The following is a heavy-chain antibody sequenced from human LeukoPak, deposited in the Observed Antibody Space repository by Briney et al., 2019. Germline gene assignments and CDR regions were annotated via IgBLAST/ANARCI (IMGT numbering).Heavy chain of an antibody. J-gene: IGHJ4*02. D-gene: IGHD3-22*01. CDR1: GYTFTGYC. CDR2: INPNSGGT. CDR3: ARDFEDYYDSSGHFDY. V-gene: IGHV1-2*02. Sequence: GASVKVSCKASGYTFTGYCMHWVRQAPGQGLEWMGWINPNSGGTNYAQKFQGRVTMTRDTSISTAYMELSRLRSDDTAVYYCARDFEDYYDSSGHFDYWGQGTLVTVSS.